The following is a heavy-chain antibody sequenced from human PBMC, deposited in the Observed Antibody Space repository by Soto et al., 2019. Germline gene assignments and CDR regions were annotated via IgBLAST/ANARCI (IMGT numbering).Heavy chain of an antibody. CDR1: GYTFTSYA. J-gene: IGHJ4*02. CDR2: ITTDKGKT. CDR3: ATRSPAFDY. V-gene: IGHV1-18*01. Sequence: ASVKVSCKASGYTFTSYAMNWVRQAPGQGLEWMGWITTDKGKTNYAQKFQGRVTMTTDTSTSTAYMELRSLRSDDTAVYYCATRSPAFDYWGQGTLVTVSS.